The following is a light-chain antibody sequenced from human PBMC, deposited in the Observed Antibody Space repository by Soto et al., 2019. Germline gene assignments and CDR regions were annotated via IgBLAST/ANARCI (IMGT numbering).Light chain of an antibody. CDR2: KAT. CDR3: HQYGSYWT. CDR1: QSIDNW. Sequence: DIQMTQSPSTLSASVGDRVTIACRASQSIDNWLAWYQQKPGKAPKLLIYKATILEGGVPSRFSGSGSGTEFTLAIGSLQADDFATCYCHQYGSYWTFGQGTKVEI. V-gene: IGKV1-5*03. J-gene: IGKJ1*01.